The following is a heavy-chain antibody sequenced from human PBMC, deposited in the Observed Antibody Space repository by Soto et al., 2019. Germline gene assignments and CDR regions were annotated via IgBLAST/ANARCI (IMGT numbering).Heavy chain of an antibody. CDR3: ARAVKSNKRTRDPYNWFDP. J-gene: IGHJ5*02. CDR2: INHSGST. Sequence: PSETLSLTCAVYGGSFCGYYWSWIRQPPGKGLEWIGEINHSGSTNYNPSLKSRVTISVDTSKNQFSLKLSSVTAADAAVYYCARAVKSNKRTRDPYNWFDPWGQGTLVTVSS. CDR1: GGSFCGYY. V-gene: IGHV4-34*01.